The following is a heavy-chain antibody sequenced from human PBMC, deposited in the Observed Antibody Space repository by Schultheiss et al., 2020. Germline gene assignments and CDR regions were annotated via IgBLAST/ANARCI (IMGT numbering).Heavy chain of an antibody. CDR3: ARGRHRKGPQWGVNYYNYYGMDV. CDR1: GFTVSSNY. V-gene: IGHV3-7*03. CDR2: IKQDGSEK. D-gene: IGHD3-10*01. J-gene: IGHJ6*02. Sequence: GGSLRLSCAASGFTVSSNYMSWVRQAPGKGLEWVANIKQDGSEKYYVDSVKGRFTISRDNAKNSLYLQMNSLRAEDTAVYYCARGRHRKGPQWGVNYYNYYGMDVWGQGTTVTVSS.